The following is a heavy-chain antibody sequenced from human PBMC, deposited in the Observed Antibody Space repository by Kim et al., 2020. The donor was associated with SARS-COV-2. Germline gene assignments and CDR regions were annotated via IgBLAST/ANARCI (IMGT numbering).Heavy chain of an antibody. CDR2: ST. D-gene: IGHD2-2*01. V-gene: IGHV3-23*01. Sequence: STYYADSVKGRFTISRDNSKNTLYLQMNSLRAEDTAIYYCARRRYQPDYWGQGTLVTVSS. J-gene: IGHJ4*02. CDR3: ARRRYQPDY.